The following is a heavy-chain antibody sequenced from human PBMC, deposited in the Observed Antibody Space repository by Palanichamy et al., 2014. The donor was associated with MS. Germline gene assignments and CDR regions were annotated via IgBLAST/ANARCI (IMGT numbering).Heavy chain of an antibody. D-gene: IGHD6-6*01. CDR2: INHSGST. CDR1: WVLQWLL. Sequence: QVQLQHGRRTVEAFGDPVPHLRCLWWVLQWLLLELDPPAPRKGLEWIGEINHSGSTNYNPSLKSRVTISVDTSKNQFSLKLSSVTAADTAVYYCARVEPTGIAARPTGWFDPWGQGTLVTVSS. CDR3: ARVEPTGIAARPTGWFDP. V-gene: IGHV4-34*01. J-gene: IGHJ5*02.